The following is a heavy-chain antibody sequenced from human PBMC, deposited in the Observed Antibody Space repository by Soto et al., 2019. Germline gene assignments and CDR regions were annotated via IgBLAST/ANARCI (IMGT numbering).Heavy chain of an antibody. CDR1: GFTFSSYS. V-gene: IGHV3-48*01. CDR3: AVVYSSYTSRTNVFDI. J-gene: IGHJ3*02. CDR2: ISSSSSTI. D-gene: IGHD6-6*01. Sequence: GGSLRLSCAASGFTFSSYSMNWVRQAPGKGLEWVSYISSSSSTIYYADSVKGRFTISRDNAKNSLYLQMNSLRAEDTAVYYCAVVYSSYTSRTNVFDIWGQGTLVPVSS.